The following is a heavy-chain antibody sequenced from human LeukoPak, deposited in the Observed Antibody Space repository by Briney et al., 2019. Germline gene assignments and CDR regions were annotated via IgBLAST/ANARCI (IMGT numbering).Heavy chain of an antibody. CDR1: GFTFSSYW. D-gene: IGHD2-15*01. Sequence: GGSLRLSCAASGFTFSSYWMIWVRQAPGKGLEGVANINQDGSEKYYVDSVKGRFTISRDNAKNSLHLPMNSLRAEDTAVYYCARESVVAVAAKAYNWFDLWGQGTLVPVSS. CDR3: ARESVVAVAAKAYNWFDL. V-gene: IGHV3-7*01. J-gene: IGHJ5*02. CDR2: INQDGSEK.